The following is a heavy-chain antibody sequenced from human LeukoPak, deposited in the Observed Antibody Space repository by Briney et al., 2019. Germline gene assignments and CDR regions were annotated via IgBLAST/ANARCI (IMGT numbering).Heavy chain of an antibody. CDR2: IIPIFGTA. Sequence: ASVKVSCKASGGTVGSYAISWVRQAPGQGLEWMGGIIPIFGTANYAQKFQVRVTITADESTSTAYMELSSLRSEDTAVYYCARDWRPDAFDIWGQGTMVTVSS. CDR1: GGTVGSYA. V-gene: IGHV1-69*13. CDR3: ARDWRPDAFDI. D-gene: IGHD6-6*01. J-gene: IGHJ3*02.